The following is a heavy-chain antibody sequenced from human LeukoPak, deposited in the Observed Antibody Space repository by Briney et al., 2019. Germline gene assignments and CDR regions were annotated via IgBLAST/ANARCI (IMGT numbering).Heavy chain of an antibody. CDR1: GFTFSSYA. D-gene: IGHD3-22*01. Sequence: GGSLRLSCAASGFTFSSYAMGWVRQAPGKGLEWVSSISGSGGSTYYADSVKGRFTISRDNSKNTLYLQMNSLRAEDTAVYYCAKDFPSSGYYGSYFDYWGQGTLVTVSS. CDR2: ISGSGGST. CDR3: AKDFPSSGYYGSYFDY. J-gene: IGHJ4*02. V-gene: IGHV3-23*01.